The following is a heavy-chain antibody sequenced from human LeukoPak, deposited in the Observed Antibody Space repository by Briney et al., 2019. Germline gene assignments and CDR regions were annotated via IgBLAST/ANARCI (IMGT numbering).Heavy chain of an antibody. CDR2: IYTSGST. J-gene: IGHJ5*02. CDR3: ARGGVPAAPPNWFDP. CDR1: GGSISSGSYY. D-gene: IGHD2-2*01. Sequence: PSETLSLTCTVSGGSISSGSYYWSWIRQPAGKGLEWIGRIYTSGSTNYNPSLKSRVTISVDTSKNQFSLKLSSVTAADTAVYYCARGGVPAAPPNWFDPWGQGTLVTVSS. V-gene: IGHV4-61*02.